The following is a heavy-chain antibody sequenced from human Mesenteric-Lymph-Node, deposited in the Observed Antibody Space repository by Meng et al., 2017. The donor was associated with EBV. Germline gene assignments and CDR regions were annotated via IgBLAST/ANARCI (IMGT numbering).Heavy chain of an antibody. V-gene: IGHV3-23*01. CDR2: ISASGETT. D-gene: IGHD5-18*01. CDR1: GFSFSSYA. CDR3: AKDRRGYSRPGDYDY. J-gene: IGHJ4*02. Sequence: EGQLLESGGGLVQPGGSLRLSCAAFGFSFSSYAMSWVRQAPGKGLEWVSVISASGETTFYAESVKGRFTISRDSSKNTLYLQMNSLGGEDTAVYYCAKDRRGYSRPGDYDYWGQGTLVTVSS.